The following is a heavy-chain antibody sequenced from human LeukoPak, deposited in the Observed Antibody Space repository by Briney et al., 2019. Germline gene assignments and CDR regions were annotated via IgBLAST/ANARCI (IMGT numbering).Heavy chain of an antibody. CDR2: ISAYNGNT. D-gene: IGHD3-22*01. Sequence: GASVKVSCKASGYTFTSYGISWVRQAPGQGLEWMGWISAYNGNTNYAQKLQGRVTMTTDTSTSTAYMELRSLRSDDTAVYYCARETLRVDSQWLQSYSYAMDVWGQGTTVAVSS. J-gene: IGHJ6*01. CDR1: GYTFTSYG. V-gene: IGHV1-18*01. CDR3: ARETLRVDSQWLQSYSYAMDV.